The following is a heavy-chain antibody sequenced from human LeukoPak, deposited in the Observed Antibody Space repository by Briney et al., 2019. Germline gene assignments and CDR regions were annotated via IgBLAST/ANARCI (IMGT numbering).Heavy chain of an antibody. CDR3: AREAITGTTFGYYLDH. CDR1: GFTFTTYW. J-gene: IGHJ4*02. Sequence: GGSLRLSCAASGFTFTTYWMSWVRQAPGKGLEWVANIRQDGGEKYYVDSVKGRFTISRDNAKNSLYLQMNSLRVEDTAVYYCAREAITGTTFGYYLDHWAREPWSPSPQ. D-gene: IGHD1-7*01. CDR2: IRQDGGEK. V-gene: IGHV3-7*01.